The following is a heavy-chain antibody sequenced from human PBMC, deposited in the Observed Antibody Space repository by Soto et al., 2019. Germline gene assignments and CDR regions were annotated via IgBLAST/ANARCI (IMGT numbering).Heavy chain of an antibody. D-gene: IGHD3-16*01. CDR3: ATQTISYTWGV. CDR2: MHHDGTA. V-gene: IGHV4-4*02. CDR1: GGPITTTSW. J-gene: IGHJ6*04. Sequence: HVQVQESGPGLVKPSETLTLTCTVSGGPITTTSWWAWVRLPPGKGLEWIGEMHHDGTANYSPSLESRITISLDKPNNHFSLKLTSVTAADTAIYYCATQTISYTWGVWGRGTTVTVSS.